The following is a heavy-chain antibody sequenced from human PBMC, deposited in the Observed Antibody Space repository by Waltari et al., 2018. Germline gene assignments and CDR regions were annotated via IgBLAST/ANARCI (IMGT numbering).Heavy chain of an antibody. V-gene: IGHV3-7*01. CDR2: LKQDGSEK. D-gene: IGHD2-8*02. CDR1: GFTFGGYW. J-gene: IGHJ4*02. CDR3: ARQGVCTGRYCYFDY. Sequence: EVQLVESGGTLVQPGGSLRLSCPASGFTFGGYWMTWVRQAPGKGLDWVANLKQDGSEKFYVDSVKGRFTISRDNAKNSLFLQMNSLRAEDTAVYYCARQGVCTGRYCYFDYWGQGTLVTVSS.